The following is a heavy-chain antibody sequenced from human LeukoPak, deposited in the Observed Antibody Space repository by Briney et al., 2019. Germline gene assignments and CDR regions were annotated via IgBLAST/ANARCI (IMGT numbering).Heavy chain of an antibody. CDR3: ARLYLDSSLFDY. D-gene: IGHD2-2*02. CDR2: IKQDGSEK. Sequence: GGSLRLSCAASGFTSSSYWMAWVRQAPGKGPEWVANIKQDGSEKYYVDSVKGRFTISRDNAKNSLYLQMNSLRAEDTAVYYCARLYLDSSLFDYWGQGTLVTVSS. CDR1: GFTSSSYW. V-gene: IGHV3-7*01. J-gene: IGHJ4*02.